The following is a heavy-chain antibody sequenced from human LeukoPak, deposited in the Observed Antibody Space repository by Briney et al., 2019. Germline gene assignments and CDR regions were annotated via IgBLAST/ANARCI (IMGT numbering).Heavy chain of an antibody. CDR3: ARGDNYYGSGSFDY. CDR2: IYYSGST. D-gene: IGHD3-10*01. Sequence: PSQTLSLTCTVSGGSISNYYWSWVRQPPGKGLEWIGYIYYSGSTNYNPSLKSRVTISVDTSKNQFSLKLSSVTAADTAVYYCARGDNYYGSGSFDYWGQGTLVTVSS. CDR1: GGSISNYY. V-gene: IGHV4-59*01. J-gene: IGHJ4*02.